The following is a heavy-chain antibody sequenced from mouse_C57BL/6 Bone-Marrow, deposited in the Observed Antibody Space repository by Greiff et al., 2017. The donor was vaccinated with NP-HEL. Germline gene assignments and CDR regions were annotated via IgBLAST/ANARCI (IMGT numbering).Heavy chain of an antibody. J-gene: IGHJ2*01. CDR2: IYPGDGDT. Sequence: QVQLQQSGAELVKPGASVKISCKASGYAFSSYWMNWVKQRPGKGLEWIGQIYPGDGDTNYNGKFKGKATLTAAKSSRTAYMQLSSLTSEDSAVYFCAREYYSNYGADYWGQGTTLTVSS. CDR3: AREYYSNYGADY. CDR1: GYAFSSYW. V-gene: IGHV1-80*01. D-gene: IGHD2-5*01.